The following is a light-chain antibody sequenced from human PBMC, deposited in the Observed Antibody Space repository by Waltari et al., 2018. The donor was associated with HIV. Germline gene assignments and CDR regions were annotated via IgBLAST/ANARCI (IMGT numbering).Light chain of an antibody. Sequence: QSVLTQPPSVSGAPGQRVTTSCTGSNTNIGAGSDVHCYQQVPGRAPKLLIYDNTNRPSGVPDRFSGYKSGTSAALAITGLQAVDETDYYCQSFDTSLSASVFGTGTRVTVL. CDR2: DNT. V-gene: IGLV1-40*01. CDR3: QSFDTSLSASV. J-gene: IGLJ1*01. CDR1: NTNIGAGSD.